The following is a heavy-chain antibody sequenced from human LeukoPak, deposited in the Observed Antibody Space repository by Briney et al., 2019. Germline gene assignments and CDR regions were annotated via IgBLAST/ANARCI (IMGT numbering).Heavy chain of an antibody. D-gene: IGHD3-10*01. V-gene: IGHV4-59*01. CDR2: IYYSGST. CDR1: GGSISSYY. J-gene: IGHJ6*03. CDR3: ARRTYYYGSYYYMDV. Sequence: PSETLSLTCTVSGGSISSYYWSWIRQPPGKGLEWIGYIYYSGSTNYNPSLKSRVTISVDTSKNQFSLKLSSVTAADTAVYYCARRTYYYGSYYYMDVWGKGTTVTISS.